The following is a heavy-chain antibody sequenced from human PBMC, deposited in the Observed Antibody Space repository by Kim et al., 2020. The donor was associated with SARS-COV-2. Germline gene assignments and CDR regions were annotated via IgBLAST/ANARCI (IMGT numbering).Heavy chain of an antibody. CDR2: NK. CDR3: ARGGLVPFDY. Sequence: NKYYADSVKGRFTISRDNSKNTLYLQMNSLRAEDTAVYYCARGGLVPFDYWGQGTLVTVSS. J-gene: IGHJ4*02. V-gene: IGHV3-30*01. D-gene: IGHD6-6*01.